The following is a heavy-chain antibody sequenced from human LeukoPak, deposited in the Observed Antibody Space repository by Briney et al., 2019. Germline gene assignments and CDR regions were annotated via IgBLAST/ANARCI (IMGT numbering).Heavy chain of an antibody. CDR2: ISGDGGST. CDR1: GFTFDDYD. Sequence: GGSLRLSCAASGFTFDDYDIHWVRQAPGKGLEWVSLISGDGGSTYYADSVKGRFTISRDNSQNSLYLQMNSLRTEDTALYYCAKAWFGERSGGGFDYWGQGTLVTVSS. D-gene: IGHD3-10*01. CDR3: AKAWFGERSGGGFDY. V-gene: IGHV3-43*02. J-gene: IGHJ4*02.